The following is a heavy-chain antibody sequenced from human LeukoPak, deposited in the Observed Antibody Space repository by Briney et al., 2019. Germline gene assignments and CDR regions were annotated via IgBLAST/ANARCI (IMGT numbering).Heavy chain of an antibody. D-gene: IGHD6-19*01. CDR1: GGSISSNFYY. Sequence: SETLSLTCTVSGGSISSNFYYWGWIRQPPGKGLEWIGTIYYSGTTYYNPSLKSRVTISVDTSKNQFSLKLSSVTAADTAVYYCARHPSGYSSGWGVDYWGQGTLVTVSS. J-gene: IGHJ4*02. CDR3: ARHPSGYSSGWGVDY. CDR2: IYYSGTT. V-gene: IGHV4-39*01.